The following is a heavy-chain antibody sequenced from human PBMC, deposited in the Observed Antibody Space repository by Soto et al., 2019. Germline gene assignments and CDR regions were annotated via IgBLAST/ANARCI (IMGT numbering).Heavy chain of an antibody. Sequence: PGESLKISCKGSGYTFTTYWIGWVRQMPGKGLEWMGIIYPGDSETRYSPSFQGQVTVSADKSISTAYLQWSSLKASDTAMYYRVRLNTAMVRYFYGMDVWGQGTTVTVSS. J-gene: IGHJ6*02. CDR2: IYPGDSET. D-gene: IGHD5-18*01. CDR3: VRLNTAMVRYFYGMDV. V-gene: IGHV5-51*03. CDR1: GYTFTTYW.